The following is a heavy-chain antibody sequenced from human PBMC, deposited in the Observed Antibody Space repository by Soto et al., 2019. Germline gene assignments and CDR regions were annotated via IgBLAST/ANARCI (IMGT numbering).Heavy chain of an antibody. Sequence: QVQLVQSGAEVKKPGSSVKVSCKASGGTFSSYAISWVRQAPGQGLEWMGGIIPIFGTANYAQKFQGRVTITADECTSTDYMELSSLRSEDTAVYYCARAGCSSTSCYHNWFDPWGQGTLVTVSS. CDR1: GGTFSSYA. J-gene: IGHJ5*02. CDR2: IIPIFGTA. V-gene: IGHV1-69*01. CDR3: ARAGCSSTSCYHNWFDP. D-gene: IGHD2-2*01.